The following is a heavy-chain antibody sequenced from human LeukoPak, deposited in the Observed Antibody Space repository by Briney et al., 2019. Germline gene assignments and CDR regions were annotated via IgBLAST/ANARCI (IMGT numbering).Heavy chain of an antibody. CDR1: GGSISSYY. CDR2: IYTSGST. V-gene: IGHV4-4*07. Sequence: SETLSLTCTVSGGSISSYYWSWIRQPAGKGLEWIGRIYTSGSTNYNPSLKSRVTMSVDTSKNQFSLKLSSVTAADTAVYYCARDHSTPPPFGVVADGSFDYWGQGTLVTVSS. D-gene: IGHD3-3*01. CDR3: ARDHSTPPPFGVVADGSFDY. J-gene: IGHJ4*02.